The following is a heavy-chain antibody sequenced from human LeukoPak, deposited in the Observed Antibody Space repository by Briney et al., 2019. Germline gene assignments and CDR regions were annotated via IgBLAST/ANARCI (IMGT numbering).Heavy chain of an antibody. CDR2: ISAYNGNT. V-gene: IGHV1-18*01. CDR3: ARDYDILTGYLAPAAFDI. D-gene: IGHD3-9*01. J-gene: IGHJ3*02. Sequence: ASVKVSCKASGYTFTSCGISWVRQAPGQGLEWMGWISAYNGNTNYAQKLQGRVTMTTDTSTSTAYMELRSLRSDDTAVYYCARDYDILTGYLAPAAFDIWGQGTMVTVSS. CDR1: GYTFTSCG.